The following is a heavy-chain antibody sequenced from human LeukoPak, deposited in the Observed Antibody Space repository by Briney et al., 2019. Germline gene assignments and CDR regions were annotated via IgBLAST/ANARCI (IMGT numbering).Heavy chain of an antibody. CDR3: GRVAYSGIYGGAFDI. CDR2: INTDGSST. J-gene: IGHJ3*02. Sequence: PGGSLRLSCAASGCTFISYWMHWVRQAPGKGLVWVSRINTDGSSTNYADSVKGRFTISRDNAKNTVYLQMNGLRAEDTAVYYCGRVAYSGIYGGAFDIWGQGTMVTVSS. V-gene: IGHV3-74*01. D-gene: IGHD1-26*01. CDR1: GCTFISYW.